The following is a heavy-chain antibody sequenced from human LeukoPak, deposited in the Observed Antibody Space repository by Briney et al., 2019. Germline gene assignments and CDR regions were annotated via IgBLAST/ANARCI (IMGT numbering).Heavy chain of an antibody. J-gene: IGHJ5*02. CDR1: GYSFTSYS. D-gene: IGHD3-10*01. CDR2: INPNSGGT. Sequence: ASVKVSCKASGYSFTSYSMNWVRQAPGQGLEWMGWINPNSGGTNYAQKFQGRVTMTRDTSISTAYMELSRLRSDDTAVYYCARDAKSITMVRGNWFDPWGQGTLVTVSS. V-gene: IGHV1-2*02. CDR3: ARDAKSITMVRGNWFDP.